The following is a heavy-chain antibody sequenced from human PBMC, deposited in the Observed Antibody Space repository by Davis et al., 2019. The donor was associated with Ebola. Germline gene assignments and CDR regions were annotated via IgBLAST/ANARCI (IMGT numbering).Heavy chain of an antibody. Sequence: SLKISCGASGFTFDDYAMHWVRQAPGKGLEWVSGITWNSNTIDYAHSVKGRFTISRDNAKNSLYLQMNSLRAEDTGIYYCARPPLYGTDVWGRGTTVTVS. V-gene: IGHV3-9*01. CDR1: GFTFDDYA. CDR2: ITWNSNTI. CDR3: ARPPLYGTDV. J-gene: IGHJ6*04.